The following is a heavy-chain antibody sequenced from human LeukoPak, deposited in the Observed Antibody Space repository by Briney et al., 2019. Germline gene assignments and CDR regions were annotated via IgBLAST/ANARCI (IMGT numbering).Heavy chain of an antibody. V-gene: IGHV1-2*02. J-gene: IGHJ5*02. CDR2: INPNSGGT. CDR3: ARVPSGYSSGWSNHWFDP. CDR1: GYTFTGYY. D-gene: IGHD6-19*01. Sequence: ASVKVSCKASGYTFTGYYMHWVRQAPGQGLEWMEWINPNSGGTNYAQKFQGRVTMTRDTSISTAYMELSRLRSDDTAVYYCARVPSGYSSGWSNHWFDPWGQGTLVTVSS.